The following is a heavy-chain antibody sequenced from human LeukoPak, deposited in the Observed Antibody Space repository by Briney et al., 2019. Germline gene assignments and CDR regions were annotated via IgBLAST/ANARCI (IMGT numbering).Heavy chain of an antibody. Sequence: ASVKVSCKASGYTFTNYGISWVRQAPGQGLEWMGWISAYSGYTHYEQKIQGRVTVTTEASTSTAYMELRSLTSYDTAVYYCARDAVSTTTAGGIDYWGQGTLVTVSS. CDR3: ARDAVSTTTAGGIDY. V-gene: IGHV1-18*01. D-gene: IGHD5/OR15-5a*01. CDR1: GYTFTNYG. CDR2: ISAYSGYT. J-gene: IGHJ4*02.